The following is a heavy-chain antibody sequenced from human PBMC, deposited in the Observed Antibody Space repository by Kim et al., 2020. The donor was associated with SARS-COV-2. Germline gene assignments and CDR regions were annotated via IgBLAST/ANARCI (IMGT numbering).Heavy chain of an antibody. D-gene: IGHD6-19*01. Sequence: SVKGRFTISRDNAKNSLYLQMNSLRAEDTAVYYCARAVYSSGWYGNAFDIWGQGTMVTVSS. J-gene: IGHJ3*02. V-gene: IGHV3-11*05. CDR3: ARAVYSSGWYGNAFDI.